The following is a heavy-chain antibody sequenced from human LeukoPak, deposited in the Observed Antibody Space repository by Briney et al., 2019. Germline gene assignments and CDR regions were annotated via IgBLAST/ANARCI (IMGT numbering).Heavy chain of an antibody. V-gene: IGHV3-23*01. CDR2: ISGSGGST. D-gene: IGHD3-3*01. Sequence: GGSLRLSCAASGFTFSSYAMSWVRQAPGKGLEWVSAISGSGGSTYYADSVKGRFTISRDNSKNTLYLQMNSLRAEDTAVYYCAKGASAYYDFWSGYFDYWGQGTLVTVSS. CDR3: AKGASAYYDFWSGYFDY. CDR1: GFTFSSYA. J-gene: IGHJ4*02.